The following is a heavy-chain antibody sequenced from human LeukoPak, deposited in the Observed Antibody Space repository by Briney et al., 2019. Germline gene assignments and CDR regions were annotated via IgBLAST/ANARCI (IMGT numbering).Heavy chain of an antibody. CDR3: ARNERRAQKDTYYAYFYYMDV. CDR1: NGSISSHY. V-gene: IGHV4-59*11. D-gene: IGHD6-25*01. J-gene: IGHJ6*03. CDR2: IYSSGYT. Sequence: SETLSLTCTVSNGSISSHYWSWIRQPPGKGLERIGLIYSSGYTNYNPSLKSRVTISVDTSRNQFSLKLSSATAADTAVYFCARNERRAQKDTYYAYFYYMDVWGKGSTVTVSS.